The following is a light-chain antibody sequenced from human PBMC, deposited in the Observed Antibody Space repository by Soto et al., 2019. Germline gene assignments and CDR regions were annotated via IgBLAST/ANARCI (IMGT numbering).Light chain of an antibody. CDR3: QQSYTIPYT. CDR1: QSISTY. J-gene: IGKJ2*01. Sequence: DIQMTQSPSSLPASVGDRVTLTCRASQSISTYLNWYQQKPGKAPKLLIHAASTLQSGVPSRLSGSGSGTYFTFTISSLQPEDFATYYCQQSYTIPYTFGQGTKLEIK. CDR2: AAS. V-gene: IGKV1-39*01.